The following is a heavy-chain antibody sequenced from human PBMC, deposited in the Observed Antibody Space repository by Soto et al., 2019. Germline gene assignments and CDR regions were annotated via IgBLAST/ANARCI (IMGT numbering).Heavy chain of an antibody. CDR1: GFSFSSFW. CDR3: AKDGPDRITAIDH. J-gene: IGHJ4*02. D-gene: IGHD2-15*01. CDR2: IKQDGRET. Sequence: PGGSLRLSCAASGFSFSSFWMSWARQAPGKGLEWVANIKQDGRETFYVDSVEGRFTISRDNAQRSLYLQMNSLRADDTAVYYCAKDGPDRITAIDHWGQGTLVTVSS. V-gene: IGHV3-7*01.